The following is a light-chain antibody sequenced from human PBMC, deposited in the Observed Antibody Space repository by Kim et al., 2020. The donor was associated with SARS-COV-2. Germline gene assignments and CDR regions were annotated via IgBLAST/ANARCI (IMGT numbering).Light chain of an antibody. J-gene: IGLJ2*01. V-gene: IGLV1-51*01. CDR3: GTWDASLTAGEV. CDR1: SSNIGVNS. CDR2: DND. Sequence: QRVTISCLGSSSNIGVNSVSWYQHLPGTAPKLVIYDNDKRPSGVPDRFSGSKSGTSATLGITGLQPGDEADYFCGTWDASLTAGEVFGGGTKLTVL.